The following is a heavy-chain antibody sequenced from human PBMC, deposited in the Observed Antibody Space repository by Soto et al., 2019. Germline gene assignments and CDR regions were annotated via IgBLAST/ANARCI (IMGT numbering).Heavy chain of an antibody. V-gene: IGHV3-23*01. CDR1: GFIFTNYA. J-gene: IGHJ3*01. D-gene: IGHD5-12*01. Sequence: GGSLRLSCAASGFIFTNYAMKWVRQAPGKGLEWVSVIGGRGNSAYYADSVQGRFTISRDNSKNTLSLQMSSLTADDTAIYYCVREGRGSFDFWGRGTMVTVSS. CDR2: IGGRGNSA. CDR3: VREGRGSFDF.